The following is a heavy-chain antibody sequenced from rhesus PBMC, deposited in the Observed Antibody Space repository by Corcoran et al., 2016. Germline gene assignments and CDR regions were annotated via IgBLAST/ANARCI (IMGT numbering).Heavy chain of an antibody. J-gene: IGHJ4*01. CDR2: IYGGSSST. CDR3: ARVGATVAAPWDY. D-gene: IGHD4-29*01. Sequence: QVQLQESGPGLVKPSETLSLTCAVSGYSISSGYGWGWLRRSPGRGLEWIGQIYGGSSSTYYNPSLKSRDTVSKDTSKNQFSLKVNSVTAADTAVYYCARVGATVAAPWDYWGQGVLVTVSS. CDR1: GYSISSGYG. V-gene: IGHV4-127*01.